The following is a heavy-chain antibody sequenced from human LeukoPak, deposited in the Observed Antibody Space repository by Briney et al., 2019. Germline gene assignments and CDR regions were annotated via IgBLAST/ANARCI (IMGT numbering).Heavy chain of an antibody. CDR1: GFIFKKYW. V-gene: IGHV3-7*01. J-gene: IGHJ3*02. Sequence: PGGSLRLSCAASGFIFKKYWMNWVRQVPGKGLECLANIKEDGSETYYADSVKGRFTISRANSAQMLYLQMGSLRGEDMAVYFCARASITASGPHDVYDIWGRGTMVTVSS. CDR3: ARASITASGPHDVYDI. D-gene: IGHD6-13*01. CDR2: IKEDGSET.